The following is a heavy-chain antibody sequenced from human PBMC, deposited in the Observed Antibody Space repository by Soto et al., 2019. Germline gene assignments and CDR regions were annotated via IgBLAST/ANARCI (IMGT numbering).Heavy chain of an antibody. CDR1: GFTFSSYA. Sequence: GGSLRLSCAASGFTFSSYAMHWVRQAPGKGLEWVAVISYDGSNKYYADSVKGRFTISRDNSKNTLYLQMNSLRAEDTAVYYCARAAGATFVPFDYWGQGTLVTVSS. CDR2: ISYDGSNK. D-gene: IGHD1-26*01. V-gene: IGHV3-30-3*01. J-gene: IGHJ4*02. CDR3: ARAAGATFVPFDY.